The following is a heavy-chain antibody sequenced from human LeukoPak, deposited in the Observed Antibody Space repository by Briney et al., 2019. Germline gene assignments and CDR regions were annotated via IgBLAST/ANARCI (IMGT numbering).Heavy chain of an antibody. CDR1: GFIFSNYG. J-gene: IGHJ4*02. Sequence: PGGSLKLSCATCGFIFSNYGIHWVRQAPGKGLEGVAFIRYDGSDKYYADSVKGRFTISRDNSKNKVYLQMNSLRAEDTAVYYCAKDAWEVGATSEIDYWGQGTLVTVSS. CDR3: AKDAWEVGATSEIDY. D-gene: IGHD1-26*01. CDR2: IRYDGSDK. V-gene: IGHV3-30*02.